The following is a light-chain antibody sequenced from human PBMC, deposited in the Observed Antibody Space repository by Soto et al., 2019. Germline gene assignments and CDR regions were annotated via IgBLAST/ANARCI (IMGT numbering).Light chain of an antibody. J-gene: IGKJ4*01. Sequence: EIVLTQSPGTLSLSPGERATLSCRASQSVSSSYLAWYQQKPGQAPRLLIYGASSRATGIPDRFSGSGSGTDFPLTISRLEPEDFAVYYCQQYGSSPPITFGGGTKVAIK. CDR1: QSVSSSY. CDR3: QQYGSSPPIT. V-gene: IGKV3-20*01. CDR2: GAS.